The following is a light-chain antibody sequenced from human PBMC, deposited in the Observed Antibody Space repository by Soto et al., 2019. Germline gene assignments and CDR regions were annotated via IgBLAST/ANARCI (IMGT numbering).Light chain of an antibody. V-gene: IGKV1-8*01. CDR2: AAS. J-gene: IGKJ3*01. CDR1: QGISSY. CDR3: QQYYSYPPEIT. Sequence: AIRMTQSPSSFSASTGDRVTITCRASQGISSYLAWYQQKPGKAPKLLIYAASTLQSGVPSRFSGSGSGTDFTLTISCLQSEDFATYYCQQYYSYPPEITFGPGTKVDIK.